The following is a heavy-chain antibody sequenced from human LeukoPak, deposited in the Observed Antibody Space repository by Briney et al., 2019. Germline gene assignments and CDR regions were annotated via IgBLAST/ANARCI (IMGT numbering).Heavy chain of an antibody. CDR1: GGSITSTNW. CDR2: ISLSGLT. J-gene: IGHJ4*02. V-gene: IGHV4-4*02. D-gene: IGHD3-10*01. Sequence: SGTLSLTCGVSGGSITSTNWWSWVRQPPGQGLEWIGEISLSGLTNYNPSLKSRVTTSVDTSKNHFSLKLSSVTAADTAVYYCARLRPSGMGGGFDYWGQGTLVTVSS. CDR3: ARLRPSGMGGGFDY.